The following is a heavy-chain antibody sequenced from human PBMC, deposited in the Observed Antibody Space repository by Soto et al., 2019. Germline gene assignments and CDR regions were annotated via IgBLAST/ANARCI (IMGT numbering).Heavy chain of an antibody. D-gene: IGHD3-22*01. J-gene: IGHJ4*02. Sequence: SENLSLTFAVSGGSISSSNWGSGVRQPPGKGLEWIGEIYHSGSTNYNPSLKSRVTISVDKSKNQFSLKLSSVTAADTAVYYCARGSSGYHRYYFDYWGQGTLVTVSS. CDR2: IYHSGST. CDR1: GGSISSSNW. CDR3: ARGSSGYHRYYFDY. V-gene: IGHV4-4*02.